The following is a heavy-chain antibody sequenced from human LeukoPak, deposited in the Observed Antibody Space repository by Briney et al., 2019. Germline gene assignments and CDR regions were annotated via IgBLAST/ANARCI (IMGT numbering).Heavy chain of an antibody. D-gene: IGHD3-22*01. J-gene: IGHJ4*02. CDR2: ISAYNGNT. CDR3: ARGNLGDSYYDSSGKTIDY. V-gene: IGHV1-18*01. Sequence: ASVRVSCKASGYTFTSYGISWVRQAPGQGLEWRGWISAYNGNTKYAQKLQGRVTMTTETSTSTAYMELRSLRSEDTAVYYCARGNLGDSYYDSSGKTIDYWGQGTLVTVSS. CDR1: GYTFTSYG.